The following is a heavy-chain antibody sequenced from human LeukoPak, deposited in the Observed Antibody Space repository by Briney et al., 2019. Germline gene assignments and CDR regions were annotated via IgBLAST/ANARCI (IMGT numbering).Heavy chain of an antibody. V-gene: IGHV4-59*01. CDR1: GGSISSYY. CDR2: IYYSGST. CDR3: AISDSSGYYPNFDY. J-gene: IGHJ4*02. D-gene: IGHD3-22*01. Sequence: SETLSLNCTVSGGSISSYYWSWIRQPPGKGLEWIGYIYYSGSTNYNPSLKSRVTISLDTSKNQFSLKLSSVTAADTAVYYSAISDSSGYYPNFDYWGQGTLVTVSS.